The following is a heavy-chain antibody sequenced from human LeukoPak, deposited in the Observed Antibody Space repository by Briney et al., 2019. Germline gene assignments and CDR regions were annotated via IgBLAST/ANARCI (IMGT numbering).Heavy chain of an antibody. V-gene: IGHV3-23*01. D-gene: IGHD2-2*02. J-gene: IGHJ6*02. CDR2: VSGTGGTT. Sequence: QPGGSLRLSCAASGFTFSSYAMSWVRQAPGKGLEWVSTVSGTGGTTYYADSVKGRFTISRDNSKNTLYLQMNSLRAEDTAVYYCASAYCSSTSCYISYQGIIDLHYYYGIDVWGQGTTVIVSS. CDR3: ASAYCSSTSCYISYQGIIDLHYYYGIDV. CDR1: GFTFSSYA.